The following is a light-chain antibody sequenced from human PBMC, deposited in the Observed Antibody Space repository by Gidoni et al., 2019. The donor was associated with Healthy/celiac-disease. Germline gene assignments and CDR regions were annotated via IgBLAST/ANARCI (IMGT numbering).Light chain of an antibody. CDR2: DAS. V-gene: IGKV1-33*01. Sequence: DIQMTQSPSSLSASVGDRVTITCQASQDISNYLNWYQKKPGKAPKLLIYDASNLETGVPSRFSGSGSGTDFIFTISSLQPEDIATYYCQQYDNLPRGTFGQGTKLEIK. CDR1: QDISNY. J-gene: IGKJ2*01. CDR3: QQYDNLPRGT.